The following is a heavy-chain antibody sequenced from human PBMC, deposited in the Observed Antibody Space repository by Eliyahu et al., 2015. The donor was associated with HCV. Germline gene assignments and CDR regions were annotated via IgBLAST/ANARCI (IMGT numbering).Heavy chain of an antibody. CDR1: GYSFTYXX. Sequence: EVQLVQSGVAIKKSGXSLKXSCKASGYSFTYXXXGWVRXMPGKGLEWMGVIYPGDSDXXYSPSFQGQVTISADKSTSTAYLQLNTLKATDTAMYYCARRSGFGGVVDPFDYWGQGTLVTVSS. V-gene: IGHV5-51*01. CDR2: IYPGDSDX. J-gene: IGHJ4*02. D-gene: IGHD3-16*02. CDR3: ARRSGFGGVVDPFDY.